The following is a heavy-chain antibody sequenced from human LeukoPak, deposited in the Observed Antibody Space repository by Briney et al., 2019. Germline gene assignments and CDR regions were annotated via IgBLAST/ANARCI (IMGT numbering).Heavy chain of an antibody. CDR2: ISAYNGNT. CDR1: GYTFTSYG. Sequence: GASVKVSCKASGYTFTSYGISWVRQAPGQGLEWMGWISAYNGNTNYAQKLQGRVTMTTDTSTSTAYMELRSLRSDDTAVYYCARARIVVVPAAIDYWGQGTLVTVSS. J-gene: IGHJ4*02. D-gene: IGHD2-2*01. CDR3: ARARIVVVPAAIDY. V-gene: IGHV1-18*01.